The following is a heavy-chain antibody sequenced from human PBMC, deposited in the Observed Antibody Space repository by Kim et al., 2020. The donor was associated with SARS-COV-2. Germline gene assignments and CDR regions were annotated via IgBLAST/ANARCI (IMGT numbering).Heavy chain of an antibody. Sequence: TNYARKLQGRVTMTTDISTSTAYMELRSLRADDTAVYYCATYDILTRAFDYWGQGTLVTVSS. J-gene: IGHJ4*02. CDR2: T. V-gene: IGHV1-18*01. D-gene: IGHD3-9*01. CDR3: ATYDILTRAFDY.